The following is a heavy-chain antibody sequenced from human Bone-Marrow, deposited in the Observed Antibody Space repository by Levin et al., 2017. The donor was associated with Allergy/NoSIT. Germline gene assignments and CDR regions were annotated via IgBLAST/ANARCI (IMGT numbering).Heavy chain of an antibody. V-gene: IGHV4-59*01. CDR1: GGYIRDYY. D-gene: IGHD3-10*01. J-gene: IGHJ3*02. CDR3: ARVGVRGLTEPTNVFDI. CDR2: IFNSGNT. Sequence: ASETLSLTCTVSGGYIRDYYWSWIRQPPGKGLEWIGYIFNSGNTNSNPSLKSRVAILVDTSKNQMSLKLTSVTAADTAIYYCARVGVRGLTEPTNVFDIWGHGTMVAVSS.